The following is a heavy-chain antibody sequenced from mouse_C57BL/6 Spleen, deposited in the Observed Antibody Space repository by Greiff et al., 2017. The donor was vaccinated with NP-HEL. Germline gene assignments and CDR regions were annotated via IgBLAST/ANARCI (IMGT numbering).Heavy chain of an antibody. D-gene: IGHD1-1*02. J-gene: IGHJ1*03. CDR3: ARGDHGYWYFDV. CDR1: GYTFTSYG. CDR2: IYPRSGNT. V-gene: IGHV1-81*01. Sequence: VQLQQSGAELARPGASVKLSCKASGYTFTSYGISWVKQRTGQGLEWIGEIYPRSGNTYYNEKFKGKATLTADKSSSTAYMELRSLTSEDSAVYFCARGDHGYWYFDVWGTGTTVTVSS.